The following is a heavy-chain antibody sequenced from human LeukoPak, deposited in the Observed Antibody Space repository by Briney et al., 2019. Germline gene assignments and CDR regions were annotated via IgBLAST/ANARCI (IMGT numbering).Heavy chain of an antibody. CDR3: ARVYYDSSGYYFPYFDY. V-gene: IGHV3-30*02. Sequence: GGSLRLSCAASGFTFSTYGMHWVRQAPGKGLDWVAFIRYDGSEGYYADSVKDRFTVSRDNAKNSLYLQMNSLRAEDTALYYCARVYYDSSGYYFPYFDYWGQGTLVTVSS. D-gene: IGHD3-22*01. CDR2: IRYDGSEG. CDR1: GFTFSTYG. J-gene: IGHJ4*02.